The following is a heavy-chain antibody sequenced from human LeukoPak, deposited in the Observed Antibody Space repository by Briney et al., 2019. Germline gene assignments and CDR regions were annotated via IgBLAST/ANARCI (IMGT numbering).Heavy chain of an antibody. D-gene: IGHD4-17*01. Sequence: ASVKVSCKASGGTFSSYAISWVRQAPGQGLEWMGGIIPIFGTATYAQKFQGRVTITADESTSTAYMELSSLRSEDTAVYYCARTTVEGHYYMDVWGKGTTVTVSS. CDR3: ARTTVEGHYYMDV. CDR1: GGTFSSYA. V-gene: IGHV1-69*13. CDR2: IIPIFGTA. J-gene: IGHJ6*03.